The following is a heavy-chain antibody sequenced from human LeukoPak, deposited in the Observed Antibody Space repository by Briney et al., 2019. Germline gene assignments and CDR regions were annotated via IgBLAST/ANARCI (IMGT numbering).Heavy chain of an antibody. CDR2: IYHSGST. V-gene: IGHV4-4*02. J-gene: IGHJ3*02. CDR3: ARDGMTTDIPGAFDI. D-gene: IGHD4-17*01. CDR1: GGSISSSNW. Sequence: SETLSLTCAVSGGSISSSNWWSWVRQPPGKGLEWIGEIYHSGSTNYNPSLKSRVTMSVDKSKNQFSLKLSSVTAADTAVYYCARDGMTTDIPGAFDIWGQGTMVTVSS.